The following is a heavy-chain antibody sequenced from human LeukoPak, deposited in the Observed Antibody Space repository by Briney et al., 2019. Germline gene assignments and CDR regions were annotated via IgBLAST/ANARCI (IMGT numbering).Heavy chain of an antibody. CDR1: GGTFSSYA. CDR3: ARRPFGGSYEYFDY. D-gene: IGHD1-26*01. CDR2: IIPIFGTA. Sequence: ASVKVSCKASGGTFSSYAISWVRQAPGQGLEWMGGIIPIFGTANYAQKFQGRVTITADESTSTAYMELSSLRSEDPAVYYCARRPFGGSYEYFDYWGQGTLVTASS. V-gene: IGHV1-69*13. J-gene: IGHJ4*02.